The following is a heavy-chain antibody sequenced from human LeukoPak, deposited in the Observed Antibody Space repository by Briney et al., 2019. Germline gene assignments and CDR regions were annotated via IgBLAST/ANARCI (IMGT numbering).Heavy chain of an antibody. CDR2: ISNRGGT. J-gene: IGHJ4*02. CDR3: ERGDCASYYYYAY. CDR1: GGSIISGRCY. V-gene: IGHV4-31*03. Sequence: SETLSLTCIITGGSIISGRCYSRGIRQHPGKGLEWIGYISNRGGTYYNPSLKSRLTISVDTSKNQFSLKHRSVTAADTAVYYCERGDCASYYYYAYWGQGILVTVSS. D-gene: IGHD1-26*01.